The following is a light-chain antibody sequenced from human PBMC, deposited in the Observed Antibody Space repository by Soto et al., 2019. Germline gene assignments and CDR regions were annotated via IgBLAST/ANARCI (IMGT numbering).Light chain of an antibody. CDR2: YDS. J-gene: IGLJ1*01. CDR3: QVWDIMTDNYV. Sequence: VLTQSPSVSVAPEKTATITCGGNNIGNKRVHWYRQKPGQAPVLLISYDSDRPSGIPERFSGSNSGNTATLTISRVEAGDEADYYCQVWDIMTDNYVFGSGTKVTVL. CDR1: NIGNKR. V-gene: IGLV3-21*04.